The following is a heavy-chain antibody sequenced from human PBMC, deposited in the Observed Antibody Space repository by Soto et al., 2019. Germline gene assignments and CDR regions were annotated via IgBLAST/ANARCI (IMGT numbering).Heavy chain of an antibody. V-gene: IGHV3-23*01. CDR3: AKDFVYVSNGYLPYFDY. CDR2: ISGSGGST. Sequence: PGGPLRLSCTASGFTFSSCALIWVRQAPEKGLEWVSAISGSGGSTYYADSVKGRFTISRDNSKNTLYLQMNSLRAEDTAVYYCAKDFVYVSNGYLPYFDYWGQGALVTVSS. D-gene: IGHD3-22*01. CDR1: GFTFSSCA. J-gene: IGHJ4*02.